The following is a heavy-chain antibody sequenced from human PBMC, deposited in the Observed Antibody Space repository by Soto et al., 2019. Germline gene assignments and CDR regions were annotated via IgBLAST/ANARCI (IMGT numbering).Heavy chain of an antibody. CDR1: GGTFSSYS. CDR2: IIPIFGTA. V-gene: IGHV1-69*06. D-gene: IGHD1-26*01. Sequence: QVQLVQSGAEVKKPGSSVKVSCKASGGTFSSYSINWVRQAPGQGLEWMGEIIPIFGTANYAQKFQGRVTITADKSTSTAYMALSSLRSEDTAVYYCARDGGRHSGGIDYWGQGTLVTVSS. J-gene: IGHJ4*02. CDR3: ARDGGRHSGGIDY.